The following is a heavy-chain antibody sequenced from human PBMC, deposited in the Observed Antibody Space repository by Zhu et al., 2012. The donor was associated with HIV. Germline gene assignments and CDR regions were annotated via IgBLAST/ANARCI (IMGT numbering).Heavy chain of an antibody. D-gene: IGHD6-19*01. CDR2: IYYSGST. CDR3: ARALEPVAGAYYFDY. V-gene: IGHV4-38-2*01. J-gene: IGHJ4*02. CDR1: GYSISGGYY. Sequence: QVQLQESGPGLVKPSETLSLTCAVSGYSISGGYYWGWIRQPPGKGLEWIGRIYYSGSTYYNPSLKSRVTISVDTSKNQFSLKLSSVTATDTAVYYCARALEPVAGAYYFDYWGQGTLVTVSS.